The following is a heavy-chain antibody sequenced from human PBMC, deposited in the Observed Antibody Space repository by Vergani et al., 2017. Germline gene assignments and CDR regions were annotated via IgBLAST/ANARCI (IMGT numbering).Heavy chain of an antibody. J-gene: IGHJ4*02. D-gene: IGHD4-17*01. CDR1: GGTFSSYA. CDR2: IIPILGIA. Sequence: QVQLVQSGAEVKKPGSSVKVSCKASGGTFSSYAISWVRQAPGQGLEWMGRIIPILGIANYAQRFQGGVTITADKSTSTAYMGMSSLRSEDTAVYYWAGDGPYASTPHPDYWGQGTLVTVSS. CDR3: AGDGPYASTPHPDY. V-gene: IGHV1-69*04.